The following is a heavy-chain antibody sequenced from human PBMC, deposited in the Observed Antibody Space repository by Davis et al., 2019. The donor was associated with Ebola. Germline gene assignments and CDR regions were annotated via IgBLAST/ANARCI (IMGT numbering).Heavy chain of an antibody. CDR1: GFTFSSCG. CDR2: ISYDGSNK. V-gene: IGHV3-30*18. J-gene: IGHJ4*02. Sequence: PGGSLRLSCAASGFTFSSCGMHWVRQAPGKGLEWVAVISYDGSNKYYADSVKGRFTISRDNSKNTLYLQMNSLRAEDTAVYYCAKIPFYDSSPIDYWGQGTLVTVSS. CDR3: AKIPFYDSSPIDY. D-gene: IGHD3-22*01.